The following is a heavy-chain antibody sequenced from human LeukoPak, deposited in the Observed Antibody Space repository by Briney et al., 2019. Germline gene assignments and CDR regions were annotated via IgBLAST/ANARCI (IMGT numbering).Heavy chain of an antibody. Sequence: PGRSLRLSCTASGFTFGDYAMSWFRQAPGKGLEWVGFIRSKAYGGTTEYAASVKGRFTISRDDSKSIAYLQMNSLRAEDTAVYYCAKDYSSSWYVPDAFDIWGQGTMVTVSS. CDR3: AKDYSSSWYVPDAFDI. J-gene: IGHJ3*02. V-gene: IGHV3-49*03. D-gene: IGHD6-13*01. CDR2: IRSKAYGGTT. CDR1: GFTFGDYA.